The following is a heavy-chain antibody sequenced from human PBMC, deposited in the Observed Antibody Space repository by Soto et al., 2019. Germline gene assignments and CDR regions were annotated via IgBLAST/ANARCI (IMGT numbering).Heavy chain of an antibody. J-gene: IGHJ6*02. CDR3: ARHVPAAGYDSGMDV. CDR2: IIPIFGTA. V-gene: IGHV1-69*12. Sequence: QVQLVQSGAEVKKPGSSVKVSCKASGGTFSSYAISWVRPAPGQGLEWMGGIIPIFGTANYAQKFQGRVTITADESTSTAYMGLSRLRSEDTAVYYCARHVPAAGYDSGMDVWGQGTTVTVSS. CDR1: GGTFSSYA. D-gene: IGHD2-2*01.